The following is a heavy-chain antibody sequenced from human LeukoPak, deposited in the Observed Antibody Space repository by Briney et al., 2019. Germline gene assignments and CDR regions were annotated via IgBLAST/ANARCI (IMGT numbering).Heavy chain of an antibody. Sequence: GASVKVSCKASGYSFTSYAMNWVRQAPGQGLEWMGWLNINTRNPTYAQGFTGRFVFSLDTSVSTAYLQISSLKAEDTAVYYCARGYYGSGRSFYYYYYMDVWGKGTTVTVSS. V-gene: IGHV7-4-1*02. D-gene: IGHD3-10*01. CDR3: ARGYYGSGRSFYYYYYMDV. CDR1: GYSFTSYA. J-gene: IGHJ6*03. CDR2: LNINTRNP.